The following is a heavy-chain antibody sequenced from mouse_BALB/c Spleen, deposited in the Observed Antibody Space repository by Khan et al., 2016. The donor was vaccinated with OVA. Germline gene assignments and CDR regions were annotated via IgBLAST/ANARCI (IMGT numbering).Heavy chain of an antibody. CDR2: IWTDGST. CDR3: ARQPYYHYNIMDY. D-gene: IGHD2-10*01. V-gene: IGHV2-6-1*01. Sequence: QMQLEESGPGLAAPSQSLSITCTISGFSLSSYGVHWVRQPPGKGLEWLAVIWTDGSTNYNSVLKSRLTITKDNSQSQVFLKMNSLQTDDTAIYFCARQPYYHYNIMDYWGQGTSVTVSS. J-gene: IGHJ4*01. CDR1: GFSLSSYG.